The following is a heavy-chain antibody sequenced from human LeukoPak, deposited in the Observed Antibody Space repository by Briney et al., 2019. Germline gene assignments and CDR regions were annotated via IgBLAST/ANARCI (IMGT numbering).Heavy chain of an antibody. D-gene: IGHD3-22*01. CDR3: ARGQNYYDSSGYYFGKFDY. CDR2: IIPIFGTA. V-gene: IGHV1-69*01. Sequence: SVKVSCKASGGTFSSYAISWVRQAPGQGLEWMGGIIPIFGTANYAQKFQGRVTITADESTSTAYMELSSLRSEDTAVYYCARGQNYYDSSGYYFGKFDYWGQGTLVTVSS. CDR1: GGTFSSYA. J-gene: IGHJ4*02.